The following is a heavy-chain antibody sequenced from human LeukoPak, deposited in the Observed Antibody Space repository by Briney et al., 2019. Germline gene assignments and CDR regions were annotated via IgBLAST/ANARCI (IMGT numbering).Heavy chain of an antibody. CDR1: GGSVSSGRYY. J-gene: IGHJ4*02. CDR3: ARKRTGDQGYYFDY. D-gene: IGHD1-1*01. V-gene: IGHV4-61*01. CDR2: FYYSGST. Sequence: SETLSLTCTVSGGSVSSGRYYWSWIRQPPGKGLEWIGYFYYSGSTNYNPTLKTRVTISVDTSKNQFSLKVSSVTAADTAVYYCARKRTGDQGYYFDYWGQGTLVTVSS.